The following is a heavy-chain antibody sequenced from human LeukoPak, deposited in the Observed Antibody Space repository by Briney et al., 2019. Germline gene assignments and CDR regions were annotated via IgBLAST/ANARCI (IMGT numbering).Heavy chain of an antibody. CDR2: VTYETT. CDR1: GDALSTYY. J-gene: IGHJ4*02. D-gene: IGHD6-25*01. V-gene: IGHV4-4*08. CDR3: ARDQRHCYGKYFDP. Sequence: SETLSLTCSLSGDALSTYYWNWVRQTPGKGLEWIGHVTYETTAYNPSLKSRVTISLDTSKNEFSLQLRSVTAADTAVYFCARDQRHCYGKYFDPWSQGILVSVSS.